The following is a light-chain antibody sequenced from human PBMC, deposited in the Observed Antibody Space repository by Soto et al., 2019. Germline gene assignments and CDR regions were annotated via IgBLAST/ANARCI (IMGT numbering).Light chain of an antibody. CDR3: SSYGGSNTVV. V-gene: IGLV2-8*01. CDR1: SSDVGGYNY. Sequence: QSVLTQPPSASGSPGQSVTISCTGSSSDVGGYNYVSWYQQHPGKAPKLMIYEVSTRPSGVPDRLSGSKSGNTASLTVSGLQAEDEADYYCSSYGGSNTVVFGAGTKLTVL. CDR2: EVS. J-gene: IGLJ2*01.